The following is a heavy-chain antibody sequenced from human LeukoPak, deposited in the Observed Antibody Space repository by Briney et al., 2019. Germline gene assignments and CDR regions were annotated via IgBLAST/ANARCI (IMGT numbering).Heavy chain of an antibody. J-gene: IGHJ4*02. Sequence: GGSLRLSCVASGFTFSSSAMSWVRQAPGKGLEWVSAISNNGGYTYYADSVQGRFTISRDNSKSTLCLQMNSLRAEDTAVYYCAKQLGYCSDGSCYFPYWGQGTLVTVSS. CDR1: GFTFSSSA. CDR3: AKQLGYCSDGSCYFPY. V-gene: IGHV3-23*01. D-gene: IGHD2-15*01. CDR2: ISNNGGYT.